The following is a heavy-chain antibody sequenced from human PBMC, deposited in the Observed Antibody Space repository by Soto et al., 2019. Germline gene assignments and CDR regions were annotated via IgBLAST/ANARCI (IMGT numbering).Heavy chain of an antibody. CDR3: ARVSGSGRKPGRDYYYYYMDV. J-gene: IGHJ6*03. V-gene: IGHV1-8*01. Sequence: ASVKVSCKASGYTFTSYDINWVRQATGQGLEWMGWMNPNSGNTGYAQKFQGRVTMTRNTSISTAYMELSSLRSEDTAVYYCARVSGSGRKPGRDYYYYYMDVWGKGTTVTVSS. CDR2: MNPNSGNT. D-gene: IGHD3-10*01. CDR1: GYTFTSYD.